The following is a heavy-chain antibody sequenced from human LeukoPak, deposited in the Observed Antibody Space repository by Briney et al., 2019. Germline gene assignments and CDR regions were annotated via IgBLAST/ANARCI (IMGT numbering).Heavy chain of an antibody. J-gene: IGHJ4*02. CDR1: GFTFSSYA. CDR2: ISGSGGST. V-gene: IGHV3-23*01. D-gene: IGHD2-2*01. Sequence: GGSLRLSCAASGFTFSSYAMRWVRQAPGKGLEWVSAISGSGGSTYYADSVKGRFTISRDNSKNTLYLQMNSLRAEDTAVYYCAKASSTPWCSSTSCPLFWGQGTLVTVSS. CDR3: AKASSTPWCSSTSCPLF.